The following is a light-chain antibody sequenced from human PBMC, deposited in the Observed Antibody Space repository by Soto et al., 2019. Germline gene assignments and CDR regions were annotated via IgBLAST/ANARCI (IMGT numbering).Light chain of an antibody. Sequence: QSVLTQPPSASGTPGQRVTISCSGSTSNIGSNSVNWFQHLPGTAPKLLIYSDDQRPSGVPDRFSGSKSGTSASLAISGLQSADEDDYYCAAWDDSLHDLYVFGTGTKLTVL. CDR2: SDD. J-gene: IGLJ1*01. CDR3: AAWDDSLHDLYV. V-gene: IGLV1-44*01. CDR1: TSNIGSNS.